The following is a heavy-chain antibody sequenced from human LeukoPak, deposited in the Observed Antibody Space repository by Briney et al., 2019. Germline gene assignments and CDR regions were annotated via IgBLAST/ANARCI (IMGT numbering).Heavy chain of an antibody. CDR1: GGTFSSYA. CDR3: ARDGPLYCSGGSCYSSWFDP. D-gene: IGHD2-15*01. Sequence: GASVKVSCKASGGTFSSYAISWVRQAPGQGLEWMGIINPSGGSTSYAQKFQGRVTMTRDTSTSTVYMELSSLRSDDTAVYYCARDGPLYCSGGSCYSSWFDPWGQGTLVTVSS. V-gene: IGHV1-46*01. J-gene: IGHJ5*02. CDR2: INPSGGST.